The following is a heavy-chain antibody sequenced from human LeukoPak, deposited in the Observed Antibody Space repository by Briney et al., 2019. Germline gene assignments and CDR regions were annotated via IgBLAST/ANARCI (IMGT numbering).Heavy chain of an antibody. V-gene: IGHV3-48*03. CDR2: ISSSGSTI. Sequence: SGGSLRLSCAASGFTFSSYEMNWARQAPGEGLEWVSYISSSGSTIYYADSVKGRFTISSDNAKNSLYLQMNSLRAEDTAVYYCAELGITMIGGVWGKGTTVTISS. CDR1: GFTFSSYE. D-gene: IGHD3-10*02. CDR3: AELGITMIGGV. J-gene: IGHJ6*04.